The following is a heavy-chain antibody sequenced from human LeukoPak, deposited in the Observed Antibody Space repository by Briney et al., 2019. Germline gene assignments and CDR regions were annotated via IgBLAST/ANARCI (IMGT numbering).Heavy chain of an antibody. Sequence: GGSLRLSCAVSGITLSNYGMSWVRQAPGEGLELVAGISDSGGRTNYADSVKGRFTISRDNPKNTLYLQMNSLRGEDTAVYFCARRGVVIRVILVGFHKEAYYFASWGQGALVTVSS. J-gene: IGHJ4*02. D-gene: IGHD3-22*01. V-gene: IGHV3-23*01. CDR2: ISDSGGRT. CDR3: ARRGVVIRVILVGFHKEAYYFAS. CDR1: GITLSNYG.